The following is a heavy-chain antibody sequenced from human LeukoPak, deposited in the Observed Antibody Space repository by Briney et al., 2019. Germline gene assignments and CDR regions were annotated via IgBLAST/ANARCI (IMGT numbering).Heavy chain of an antibody. CDR3: ARLQDYYDSSGYLDY. CDR1: GYTFTSYG. D-gene: IGHD3-22*01. CDR2: ISAYNGNT. Sequence: ASVKVSCKASGYTFTSYGISWVRQAPGQGLAWMGWISAYNGNTNYAQKLQGRVTMTTDTSTSTAYMELRSLRSDDTAVYYCARLQDYYDSSGYLDYWGQGTLVTVSS. J-gene: IGHJ4*02. V-gene: IGHV1-18*01.